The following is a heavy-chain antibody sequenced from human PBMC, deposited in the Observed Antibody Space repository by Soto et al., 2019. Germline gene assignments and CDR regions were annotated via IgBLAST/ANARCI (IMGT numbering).Heavy chain of an antibody. D-gene: IGHD2-21*02. J-gene: IGHJ5*02. Sequence: EVQLLESGGGLVQPGGSLRLSCAASGFTFSSYTMSWVRQAPGKGLEWVSGISATGGSTYYADSVKGRFTSSRDNSKNTLYLQMNSLRAEDTAVYYCVKGFIRDCGGDCTVDTWGQGTLVTVSS. CDR2: ISATGGST. CDR1: GFTFSSYT. CDR3: VKGFIRDCGGDCTVDT. V-gene: IGHV3-23*01.